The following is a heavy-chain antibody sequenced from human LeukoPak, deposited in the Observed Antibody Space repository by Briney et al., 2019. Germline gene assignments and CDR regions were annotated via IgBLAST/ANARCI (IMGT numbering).Heavy chain of an antibody. D-gene: IGHD1-26*01. CDR2: INPSGGST. J-gene: IGHJ2*01. V-gene: IGHV1-46*01. CDR3: ARNPGGSYYIVWYFDL. CDR1: GYTFTSYY. Sequence: GASVKVSCKASGYTFTSYYMHWVRQAPGQGLEWMGIINPSGGSTSYAQKFQGRVTMTRDMSTSTVYMELRSLRSDDTAVYYCARNPGGSYYIVWYFDLWGRGTLVTVSS.